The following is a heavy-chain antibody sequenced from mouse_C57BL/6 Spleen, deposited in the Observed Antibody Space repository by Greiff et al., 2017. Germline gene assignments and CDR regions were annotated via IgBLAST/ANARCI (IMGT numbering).Heavy chain of an antibody. CDR1: GFTFSDYY. CDR2: ISNGGGST. D-gene: IGHD1-1*01. CDR3: AYRGSITTVGYFDV. Sequence: EVMLVESGGGLVQPGGSLKLSCAASGFTFSDYYMSWVRQTPEKRLEWVAYISNGGGSTYYPDTVKGRFTISRDNAKNTLYLQMSRLKSEDTAMYYCAYRGSITTVGYFDVWGTGTTVTVSS. J-gene: IGHJ1*03. V-gene: IGHV5-12*01.